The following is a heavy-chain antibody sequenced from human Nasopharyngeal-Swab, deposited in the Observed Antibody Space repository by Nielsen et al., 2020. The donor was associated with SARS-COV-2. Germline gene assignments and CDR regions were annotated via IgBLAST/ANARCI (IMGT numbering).Heavy chain of an antibody. V-gene: IGHV3-48*02. CDR3: ASQRGYSAYDSFDY. CDR2: ISSGSTTI. J-gene: IGHJ4*02. Sequence: GESLKISCAASGFTFSTYNMNWVRQAPGKGLEWVSYISSGSTTIYYADSVKGRFTISRDNAKNSLYLQMNSLRDEDTAVYYCASQRGYSAYDSFDYWGQGTLVTVSS. D-gene: IGHD5-12*01. CDR1: GFTFSTYN.